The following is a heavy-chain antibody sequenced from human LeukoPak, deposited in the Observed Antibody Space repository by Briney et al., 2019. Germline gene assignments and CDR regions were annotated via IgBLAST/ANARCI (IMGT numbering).Heavy chain of an antibody. D-gene: IGHD2-2*01. CDR2: INPNSGGT. V-gene: IGHV1-2*02. CDR3: AREVVPAAPSDY. J-gene: IGHJ4*02. CDR1: GYTFTGYY. Sequence: GGSLRLSCKASGYTFTGYYMHWVRQAPGQGLEWMGWINPNSGGTNYAQKFQGRVTMTRDTSISTAYMELSRLRSDDTAVYYCAREVVPAAPSDYWGQGTLVTVSS.